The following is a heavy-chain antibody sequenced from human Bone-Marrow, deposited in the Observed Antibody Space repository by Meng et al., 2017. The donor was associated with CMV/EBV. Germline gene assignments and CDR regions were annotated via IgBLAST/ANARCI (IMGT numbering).Heavy chain of an antibody. D-gene: IGHD2-2*01. CDR3: ATDIGVVPPHAFDI. Sequence: GESLKISCAASGFTFSSYAMHWVRQAPGKGLEWVAVISYDGSNKYYADSVKGRFTISRDNAKNSLHLQMNSLRAEDTAVYYCATDIGVVPPHAFDIWGQGTMVTVSS. CDR1: GFTFSSYA. CDR2: ISYDGSNK. J-gene: IGHJ3*02. V-gene: IGHV3-30*04.